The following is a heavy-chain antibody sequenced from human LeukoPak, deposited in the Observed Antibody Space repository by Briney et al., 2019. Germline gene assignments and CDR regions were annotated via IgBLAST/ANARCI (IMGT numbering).Heavy chain of an antibody. J-gene: IGHJ4*02. V-gene: IGHV4-4*07. Sequence: PSETLSLTCTVSGGSISSYYWSWIRQPAGKGLEWIGRLFTSGGTNYNPSLKSRVTLSVDTSKNQFSLEPSSVTAADTGVYYCARQGYTYGQTDYWGQGTLVTVSS. CDR1: GGSISSYY. D-gene: IGHD5-18*01. CDR2: LFTSGGT. CDR3: ARQGYTYGQTDY.